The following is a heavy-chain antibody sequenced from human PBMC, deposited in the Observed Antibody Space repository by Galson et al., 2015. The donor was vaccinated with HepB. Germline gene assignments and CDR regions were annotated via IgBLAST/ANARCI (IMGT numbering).Heavy chain of an antibody. V-gene: IGHV3-30-3*01. Sequence: SLRLSCAASGFTFSSYAMHWVRQAPGKGLEWVAVISYDGSNKYYADSVKGRFTISRDNSKNTLYLQMNSLRAEDTAVYYCARENKWELLPGHYYYYGMDVWGQGTTVTVSS. CDR2: ISYDGSNK. D-gene: IGHD1-26*01. CDR1: GFTFSSYA. J-gene: IGHJ6*02. CDR3: ARENKWELLPGHYYYYGMDV.